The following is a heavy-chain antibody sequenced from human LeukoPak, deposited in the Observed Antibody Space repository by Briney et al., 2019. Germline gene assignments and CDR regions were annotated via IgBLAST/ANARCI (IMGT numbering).Heavy chain of an antibody. J-gene: IGHJ6*03. CDR2: IYYSGST. CDR1: GGSISSYY. CDR3: ARGYCSSTSCPYYYYYMDV. V-gene: IGHV4-59*01. Sequence: PSETLSLTCTVSGGSISSYYWIWIRQPPGKGLDWIGYIYYSGSTNYNPSLKSRVTISVDTSKNQFSLKLSSVTAADTAVYYCARGYCSSTSCPYYYYYMDVWGKGTTVTVSS. D-gene: IGHD2-2*01.